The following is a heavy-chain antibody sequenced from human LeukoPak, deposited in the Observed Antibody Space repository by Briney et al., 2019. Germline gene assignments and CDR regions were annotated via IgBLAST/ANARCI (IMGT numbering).Heavy chain of an antibody. CDR2: IKEDGSEK. CDR1: GFTSRRYR. V-gene: IGHV3-7*05. Sequence: GGSLRLSCAASGFTSRRYRMSWVRQAPGERLEWVARIKEDGSEKYYVDSVKGRFTISRDNAKNSLYLQMNSLRAEDTAVYYCARNRFRFDYWGQGILVTVSS. CDR3: ARNRFRFDY. J-gene: IGHJ4*02.